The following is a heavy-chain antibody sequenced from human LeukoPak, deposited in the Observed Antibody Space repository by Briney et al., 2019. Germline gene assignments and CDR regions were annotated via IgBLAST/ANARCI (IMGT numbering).Heavy chain of an antibody. D-gene: IGHD3-10*01. Sequence: SQTLSLTCTVSSGSISSGNYYWSWIRQPAGKGLQWIGRIYTSGSTNYNPSLKSRVTMSVDTSKNQFSLKVSSVTAADTAVYYCARAYERFGVSWFDPWGQGTLVIVSS. V-gene: IGHV4-61*02. CDR1: SGSISSGNYY. CDR2: IYTSGST. J-gene: IGHJ5*02. CDR3: ARAYERFGVSWFDP.